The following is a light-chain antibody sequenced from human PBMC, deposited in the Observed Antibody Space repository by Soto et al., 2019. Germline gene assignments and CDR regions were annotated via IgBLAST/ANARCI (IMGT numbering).Light chain of an antibody. Sequence: DIVMTQSPDPLAVSLGERATINCKSSQSLLYRSNNKNYLAWYQQKPGQPPKLLIYWASTRESGVPDRFSGSGSGPDFTLPISSLQAEDVAVYYCQQYYSPPLTFGGGTKVEIK. CDR1: QSLLYRSNNKNY. J-gene: IGKJ4*01. CDR3: QQYYSPPLT. V-gene: IGKV4-1*01. CDR2: WAS.